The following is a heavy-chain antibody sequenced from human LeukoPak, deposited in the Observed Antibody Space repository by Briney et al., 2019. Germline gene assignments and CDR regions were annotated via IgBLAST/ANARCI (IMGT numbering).Heavy chain of an antibody. J-gene: IGHJ6*04. CDR2: INSDGSTT. CDR1: GFTFSSYW. V-gene: IGHV3-74*01. Sequence: GGSLRLSCAASGFTFSSYWMHWVRQAPGKGLVWVSRINSDGSTTNYADSVKGRFTISRDNSKNTLYLQMNSLRAEDTAVYYCASQEAYYYYYGMDVWGKGTTVTVSS. CDR3: ASQEAYYYYYGMDV.